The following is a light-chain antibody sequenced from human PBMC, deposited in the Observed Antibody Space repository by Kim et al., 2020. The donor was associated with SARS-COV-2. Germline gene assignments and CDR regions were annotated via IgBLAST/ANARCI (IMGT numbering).Light chain of an antibody. CDR3: CSSPGSWV. Sequence: QSALTQPASVSGSPGQSITISCTGTSSDVGSSNRVPWHQPHPGQSPKLMVYEVSKRPSGLSNRSVGTESGNTSSLTISGLQAEDEADYYCCSSPGSWVFGGGTQLTV. CDR1: SSDVGSSNR. CDR2: EVS. J-gene: IGLJ3*02. V-gene: IGLV2-23*02.